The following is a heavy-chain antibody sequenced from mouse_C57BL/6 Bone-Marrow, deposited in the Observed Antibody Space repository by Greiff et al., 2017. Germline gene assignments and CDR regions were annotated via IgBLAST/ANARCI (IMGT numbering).Heavy chain of an antibody. CDR3: ANGENMGYGQAGFAY. D-gene: IGHD2-13*01. V-gene: IGHV1-69*01. Sequence: QVQLQQPGAELVMPGASVKLSCKASGYTFTSYWMHWVKQRPGQGLEWIGEIDPSDSYTNYNQKFKGKSTLTVDKSSSTSYMQLSSLTSEDSAVYYCANGENMGYGQAGFAYGGQGTLVTVSA. J-gene: IGHJ3*01. CDR1: GYTFTSYW. CDR2: IDPSDSYT.